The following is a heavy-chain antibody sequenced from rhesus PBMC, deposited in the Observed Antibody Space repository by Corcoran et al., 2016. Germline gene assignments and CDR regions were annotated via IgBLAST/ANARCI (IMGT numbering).Heavy chain of an antibody. Sequence: EVQLVQSGAEVKKPGASVKISCKASGYTFTDYYLHWGRQAPGKGLEGRGRVDPADGAAIHAQKFQDRVTLTADTSTDTAYMELSSLRSEDTAVYYCATQVGTAPLGYWGQGVLVTVSS. CDR3: ATQVGTAPLGY. CDR2: VDPADGAA. J-gene: IGHJ4*01. CDR1: GYTFTDYY. V-gene: IGHV1-111*02. D-gene: IGHD5-24*01.